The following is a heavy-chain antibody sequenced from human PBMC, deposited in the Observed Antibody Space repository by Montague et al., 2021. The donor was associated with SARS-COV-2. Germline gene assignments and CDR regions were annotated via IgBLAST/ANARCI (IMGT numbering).Heavy chain of an antibody. V-gene: IGHV4-39*07. CDR1: GGSISSSSYY. Sequence: SETLSLTCTVSGGSISSSSYYWGWIRQPPGKGLEWIGSIYYSGSTYCNPSLKSRVTISVDTSKNQFSLKLSSVTAADTAVYYCARDYGDYGSGYYYGMYVWGQGTTVTVSS. CDR3: ARDYGDYGSGYYYGMYV. D-gene: IGHD4-17*01. CDR2: IYYSGST. J-gene: IGHJ6*02.